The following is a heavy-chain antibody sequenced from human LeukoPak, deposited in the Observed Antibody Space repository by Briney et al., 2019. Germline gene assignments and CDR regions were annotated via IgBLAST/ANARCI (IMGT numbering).Heavy chain of an antibody. Sequence: PSETLSLICAVYGGSFSGYYWSWIRQPPGKGLEWIGEINHSGSTNYNPSLKSRVTISVDTSKNQFSLKLSSVTAADTAVYYCARTPRLVRYFDYWGQGTLVTVSS. D-gene: IGHD6-19*01. CDR3: ARTPRLVRYFDY. CDR2: INHSGST. CDR1: GGSFSGYY. V-gene: IGHV4-34*01. J-gene: IGHJ4*02.